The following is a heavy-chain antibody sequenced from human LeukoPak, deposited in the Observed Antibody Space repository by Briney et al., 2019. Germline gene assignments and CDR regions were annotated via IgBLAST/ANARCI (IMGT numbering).Heavy chain of an antibody. CDR3: ARGYTSSSEPFDY. V-gene: IGHV4-59*01. CDR1: GGSISSYY. J-gene: IGHJ4*02. Sequence: SETLSLTCTVSGGSISSYYWSWIRQPPGKGLEWIGYICYRGSTNYNPSLKSRVTISVDTSKNQFSLKLASVTAADTAVYYCARGYTSSSEPFDYWGQGTLVTVSS. D-gene: IGHD6-6*01. CDR2: ICYRGST.